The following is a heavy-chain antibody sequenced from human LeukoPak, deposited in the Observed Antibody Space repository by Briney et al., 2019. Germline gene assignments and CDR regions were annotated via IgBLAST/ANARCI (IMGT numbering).Heavy chain of an antibody. J-gene: IGHJ6*02. Sequence: GSSVKVSCKASGGTFSSYAISWVRQAPGQGLEWMGRIIPILGIANYAQKFQGRVTITADKSTSTAYMELSSLRSEDTAVYYCARPDGFYDSSGYYYYYGMDVWGPGTTVTVSS. D-gene: IGHD3-22*01. CDR3: ARPDGFYDSSGYYYYYGMDV. V-gene: IGHV1-69*04. CDR2: IIPILGIA. CDR1: GGTFSSYA.